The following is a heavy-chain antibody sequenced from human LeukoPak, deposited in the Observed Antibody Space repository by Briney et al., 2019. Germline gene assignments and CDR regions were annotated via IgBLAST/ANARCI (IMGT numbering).Heavy chain of an antibody. Sequence: PGGSLRLSCAASGFTFSSHAMSWVRQAPGKGLEWVSAISGSGGSTYYADSVKGRFTISRGNSKNTLYLQMNSLRAEDTAVYYCAKDPRGDVYDFWSGHFDYWGQGTLVTVSS. CDR2: ISGSGGST. J-gene: IGHJ4*02. CDR1: GFTFSSHA. D-gene: IGHD3-3*01. V-gene: IGHV3-23*01. CDR3: AKDPRGDVYDFWSGHFDY.